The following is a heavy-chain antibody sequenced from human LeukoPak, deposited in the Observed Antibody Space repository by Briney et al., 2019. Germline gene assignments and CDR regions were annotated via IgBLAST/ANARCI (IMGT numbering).Heavy chain of an antibody. CDR3: ARGRRWLQHDFDY. Sequence: SLKLSCNASGGTFSSYAISWVRQAPGQGLEWMGGINPSFGTANYAYKIQGRVTITADESTSTAYMELSSLRSEDTAVYDCARGRRWLQHDFDYWGQGTLVTVSS. J-gene: IGHJ4*02. V-gene: IGHV1-69*13. D-gene: IGHD5-24*01. CDR2: INPSFGTA. CDR1: GGTFSSYA.